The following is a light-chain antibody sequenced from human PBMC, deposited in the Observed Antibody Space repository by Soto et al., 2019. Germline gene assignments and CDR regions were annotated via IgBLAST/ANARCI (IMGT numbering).Light chain of an antibody. CDR2: DAS. V-gene: IGKV3-20*01. CDR1: QSVSNSN. J-gene: IGKJ5*01. CDR3: QQYGSSLIT. Sequence: IVLMQSPGILSLSPRERGPSPCWASQSVSNSNLAWYQQKPGQAPRLLIYDASNRATGIPARFSGSGSGTDFTLTISSLEPEDFAVYYCQQYGSSLITFGQGTRLEIK.